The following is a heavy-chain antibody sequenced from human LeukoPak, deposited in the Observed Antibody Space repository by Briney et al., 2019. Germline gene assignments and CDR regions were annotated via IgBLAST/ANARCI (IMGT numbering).Heavy chain of an antibody. V-gene: IGHV3-66*01. J-gene: IGHJ4*02. CDR1: GFSVRGSF. D-gene: IGHD2-21*01. CDR3: DRAIGVVDCGTQTCYPYHFDK. CDR2: LSNTENS. Sequence: GGSLRLSCAASGFSVRGSFMNWVRQAPGKGLEWVSLLSNTENSFYADSVKGRFTLSRDISNNTLYLHMHSLRGEDTAVYFCDRAIGVVDCGTQTCYPYHFDKWGRGTLVTVSS.